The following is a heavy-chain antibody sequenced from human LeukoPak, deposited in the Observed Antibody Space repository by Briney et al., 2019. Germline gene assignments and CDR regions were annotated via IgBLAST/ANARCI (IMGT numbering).Heavy chain of an antibody. V-gene: IGHV3-23*01. D-gene: IGHD1-14*01. Sequence: GGSLRLSCAASGFTVSSDYMNWVRQAPGKGLEWVSAISGSGGSTYYADSVKGRFTISRDNSKNTLYLQMNSLRAEDTAVYYCAKGNPASDFQFDYWGQGTLVTVSS. CDR2: ISGSGGST. CDR3: AKGNPASDFQFDY. J-gene: IGHJ4*02. CDR1: GFTVSSDY.